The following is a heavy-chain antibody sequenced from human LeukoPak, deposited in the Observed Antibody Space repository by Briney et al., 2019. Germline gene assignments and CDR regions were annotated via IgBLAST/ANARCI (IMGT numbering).Heavy chain of an antibody. Sequence: PSETLSLTCTVSGGSISSYYWSWIRQPPGKGLEWIGYIYYSGSTNYNPSLKSRVTISVDTSKNQFSLKLSSVTAADTAVYYCARAHYDFWSGYYFDYWGQGTLVTVSS. CDR3: ARAHYDFWSGYYFDY. D-gene: IGHD3-3*01. CDR2: IYYSGST. V-gene: IGHV4-59*01. CDR1: GGSISSYY. J-gene: IGHJ4*02.